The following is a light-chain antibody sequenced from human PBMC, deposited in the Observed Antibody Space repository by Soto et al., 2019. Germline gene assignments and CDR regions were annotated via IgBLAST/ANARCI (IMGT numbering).Light chain of an antibody. CDR3: QQYGSSTYT. Sequence: EIVLTQSPGTLSLSPGERATLSCRASQSVSSSYLAWYQQKPGQAPRLLIYGASSRATGIPDRFSGSGSGTDFTITISRLEPEDFAVYYCQQYGSSTYTFVQGTKLEIK. CDR2: GAS. J-gene: IGKJ2*01. CDR1: QSVSSSY. V-gene: IGKV3-20*01.